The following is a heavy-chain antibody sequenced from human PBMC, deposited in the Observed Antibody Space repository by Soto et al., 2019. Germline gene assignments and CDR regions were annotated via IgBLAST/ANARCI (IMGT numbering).Heavy chain of an antibody. CDR1: GLYIIRYY. CDR2: IYYSGST. V-gene: IGHV4-59*12. Sequence: PSETLSLTSTFSGLYIIRYYWNWIRQPPGKGLEWIGYIYYSGSTNYNPSLKSRVTISVDTSKNQFSLKLTSVTAADTAVYYCARDKITGLFDYWGQGTLVTVSS. J-gene: IGHJ4*02. CDR3: ARDKITGLFDY. D-gene: IGHD2-8*02.